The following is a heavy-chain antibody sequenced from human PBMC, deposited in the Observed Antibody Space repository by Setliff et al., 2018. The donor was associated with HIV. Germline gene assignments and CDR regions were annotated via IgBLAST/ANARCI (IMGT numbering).Heavy chain of an antibody. J-gene: IGHJ3*02. CDR3: ARGQGCGGGCHYAFEM. V-gene: IGHV4-38-2*01. CDR1: GDSISSDFY. CDR2: IYHSGNT. D-gene: IGHD2-21*02. Sequence: SETLSLTCAVSGDSISSDFYWGWIRQPPGKGLEWIGSIYHSGNTYYMPSLQSRVTISVDMSKNQFSLNLTSVTAADTAVYYCARGQGCGGGCHYAFEMWGQGTMVTVSS.